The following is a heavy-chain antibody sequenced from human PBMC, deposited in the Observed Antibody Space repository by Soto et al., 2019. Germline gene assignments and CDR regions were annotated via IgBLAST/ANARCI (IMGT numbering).Heavy chain of an antibody. CDR1: GFTFSSYG. CDR2: LSYDGSNK. Sequence: SLRLSYAASGFTFSSYGMHWVRQALGKGLEWVAVLSYDGSNKYYADSVKGRFTISRDNSKNTLYLQMNSLRAEDTAVYYCAKETLGGEMATITGAFDIWGQGTMVTVSS. J-gene: IGHJ3*02. V-gene: IGHV3-30*18. D-gene: IGHD3-16*01. CDR3: AKETLGGEMATITGAFDI.